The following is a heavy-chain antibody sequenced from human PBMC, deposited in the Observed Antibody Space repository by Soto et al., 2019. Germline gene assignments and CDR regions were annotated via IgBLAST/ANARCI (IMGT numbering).Heavy chain of an antibody. D-gene: IGHD2-2*01. CDR2: ISGSGSNT. J-gene: IGHJ6*02. CDR1: GFTSSSYA. CDR3: AKDPPWTVGPLAMDV. Sequence: GGSLRLSCAASGFTSSSYAMSWVRQAPGKGLEWVSAISGSGSNTYYADSVKGRFTISRDDPKNTLYLDMNSLRVEDTAVYYCAKDPPWTVGPLAMDVWGQGTTVTVSS. V-gene: IGHV3-23*01.